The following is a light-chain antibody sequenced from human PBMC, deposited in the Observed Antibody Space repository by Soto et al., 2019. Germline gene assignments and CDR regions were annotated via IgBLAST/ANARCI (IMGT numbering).Light chain of an antibody. CDR2: EIS. V-gene: IGLV2-8*01. CDR1: SSDVGGYNY. J-gene: IGLJ1*01. CDR3: SSYAGTHIV. Sequence: QSVLTQPPSASGSPGQSVAISCTGTSSDVGGYNYVSWYQQHPGKAPKLMIYEISKRPSGVPDRFSGSKSGNTASLTVSGLQAEDEADYYCSSYAGTHIVFGTGTKLTVL.